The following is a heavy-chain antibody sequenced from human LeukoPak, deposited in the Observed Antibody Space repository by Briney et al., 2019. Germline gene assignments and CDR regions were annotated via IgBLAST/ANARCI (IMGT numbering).Heavy chain of an antibody. CDR1: GFTFGSFA. V-gene: IGHV3-30-3*01. Sequence: GGALRLSCAASGFTFGSFAMHWVRQAPGKGLEWVAVMSYDGSNKYYADSVKARFTISRDNSKHTLYLQMNSLRAEDTAVYYCARDFGGSYIDYWGQGTLVTVSS. D-gene: IGHD1-26*01. J-gene: IGHJ4*02. CDR2: MSYDGSNK. CDR3: ARDFGGSYIDY.